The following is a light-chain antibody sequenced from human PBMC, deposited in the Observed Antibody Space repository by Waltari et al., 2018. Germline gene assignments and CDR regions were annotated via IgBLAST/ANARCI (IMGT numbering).Light chain of an antibody. CDR3: QQSYSPPFT. Sequence: DIQMTQSPSSLSTSVGDRVTITCRARRGIDSYLNWYQQRPGRAPKLLIYYASTLQREVPTRFSGGGIGTDFTLTINNLQPEDFATYFCQQSYSPPFTFGQGTRLEI. J-gene: IGKJ5*01. V-gene: IGKV1-39*01. CDR1: RGIDSY. CDR2: YAS.